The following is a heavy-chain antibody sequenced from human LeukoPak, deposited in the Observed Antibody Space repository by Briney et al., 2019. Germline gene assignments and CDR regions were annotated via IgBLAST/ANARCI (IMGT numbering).Heavy chain of an antibody. CDR2: TYSGDRT. Sequence: PGGSLRLPCAASGFSVSSNYMSWVRQAPGKGLEWVSVTYSGDRTYYADSVKGRFTISRDNSKSTLYLQMNSLRAEDTAVYYCARDVGSNWYDYWGQGTLVTVSS. CDR3: ARDVGSNWYDY. V-gene: IGHV3-66*01. CDR1: GFSVSSNY. J-gene: IGHJ5*01. D-gene: IGHD1-26*01.